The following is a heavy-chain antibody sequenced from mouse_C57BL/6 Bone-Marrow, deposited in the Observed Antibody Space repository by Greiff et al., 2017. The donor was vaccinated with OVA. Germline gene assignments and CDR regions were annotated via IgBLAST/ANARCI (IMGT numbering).Heavy chain of an antibody. CDR2: IDPETGGT. D-gene: IGHD4-1*01. Sequence: QVQLQQSGAELVRPGASVTLSCKASGYKFTDYEMHWVKQTPVHGLEWIGAIDPETGGTAYNQKFKGKAILTADKSSSTAYMELRSLTSEDSAVYYCTRGRTGTDYWGQGTTLTVSS. V-gene: IGHV1-15*01. CDR3: TRGRTGTDY. CDR1: GYKFTDYE. J-gene: IGHJ2*01.